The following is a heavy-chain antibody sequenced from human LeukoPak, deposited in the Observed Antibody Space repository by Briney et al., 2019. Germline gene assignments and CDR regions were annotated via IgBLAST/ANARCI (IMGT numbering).Heavy chain of an antibody. V-gene: IGHV3-30-3*01. CDR2: ISYDGSNK. CDR1: GFTFSSYA. CDR3: ARDLSVSSGYYAVYYYYYGMDV. Sequence: QTGGSLRLSCAASGFTFSSYAMHWVRQAPGKGLEWVAVISYDGSNKYYADSVKGRFTISRDNSKNTLYLQMNSLRAEDTAVYYCARDLSVSSGYYAVYYYYYGMDVWGQGTTVTVSS. D-gene: IGHD3-22*01. J-gene: IGHJ6*02.